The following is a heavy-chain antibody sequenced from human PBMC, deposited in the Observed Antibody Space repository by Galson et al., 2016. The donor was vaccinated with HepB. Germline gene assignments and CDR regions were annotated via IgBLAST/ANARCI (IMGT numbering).Heavy chain of an antibody. D-gene: IGHD2-21*02. CDR1: KFTFRNYA. CDR3: ANVPAQCGGDCTRASYYVAY. V-gene: IGHV3-23*01. Sequence: SLRLSCAASKFTFRNYAMSWVRQAPGKGLEWVSSISGPGRNTDYADSVKGRFTISRDNSKDTLYLQMNSLRAEDTAVYYCANVPAQCGGDCTRASYYVAYWGQGLLVTVSS. CDR2: ISGPGRNT. J-gene: IGHJ4*02.